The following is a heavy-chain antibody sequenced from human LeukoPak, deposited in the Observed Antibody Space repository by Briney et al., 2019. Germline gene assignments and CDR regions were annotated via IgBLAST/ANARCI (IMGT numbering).Heavy chain of an antibody. CDR1: GFTFSSYA. CDR3: ARRDYYHSSGYVFDP. V-gene: IGHV3-30-3*01. Sequence: PGGSLRLSCAASGFTFSSYAMHWVRQAPGKGLEWVAVISYDGSNKYYADSVKGRFTISRDNSKNTLYLQMNSLRAEDTAVYYCARRDYYHSSGYVFDPWGQGTLVTVSS. J-gene: IGHJ5*02. D-gene: IGHD3-22*01. CDR2: ISYDGSNK.